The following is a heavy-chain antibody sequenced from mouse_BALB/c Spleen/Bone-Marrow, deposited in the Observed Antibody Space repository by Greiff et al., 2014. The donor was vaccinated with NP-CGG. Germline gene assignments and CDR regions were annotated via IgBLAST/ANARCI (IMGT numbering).Heavy chain of an antibody. CDR1: GYAFTDYL. J-gene: IGHJ2*01. CDR2: INPGSGST. Sequence: VQLQQSGAELVRPGTSVKVSCKASGYAFTDYLMEWLKQRPGQGLEWIGVINPGSGSTNYNEKFKDKATLTADKSSSTAYTQLSSLTSDDSAVYFCARYDGYFDYWGQGTILTVSS. D-gene: IGHD2-3*01. V-gene: IGHV1-54*01. CDR3: ARYDGYFDY.